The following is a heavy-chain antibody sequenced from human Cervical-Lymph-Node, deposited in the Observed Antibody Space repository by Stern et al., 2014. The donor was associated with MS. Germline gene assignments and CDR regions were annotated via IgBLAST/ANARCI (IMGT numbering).Heavy chain of an antibody. Sequence: EVQLLESGGGLVKPGGSLRLSCAASEFSFSTYTMNWVRQDPGEGLEWVSSITSTGAYEYYVDSVKGRFTISRDNAKNSVYLQMNSLRAEDTAVYYCVRDSLMDVWGQGTTVTVSS. D-gene: IGHD3-16*02. J-gene: IGHJ6*02. CDR1: EFSFSTYT. V-gene: IGHV3-21*01. CDR3: VRDSLMDV. CDR2: ITSTGAYE.